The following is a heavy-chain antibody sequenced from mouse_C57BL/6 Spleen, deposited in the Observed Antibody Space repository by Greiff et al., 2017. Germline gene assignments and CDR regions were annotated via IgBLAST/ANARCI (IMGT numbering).Heavy chain of an antibody. V-gene: IGHV1-81*01. CDR3: SRSYYSNYVDY. CDR1: GYTFTSYG. CDR2: IYPRSGNT. J-gene: IGHJ2*01. Sequence: QVQLQQSGAELARPGASVKLSCKASGYTFTSYGISWVKQRTGQGLEWIGEIYPRSGNTYYNEKIKGKATLTADKSSSTAYMELRSLTSEDSAVYFCSRSYYSNYVDYWGQGTTLTVSS. D-gene: IGHD2-12*01.